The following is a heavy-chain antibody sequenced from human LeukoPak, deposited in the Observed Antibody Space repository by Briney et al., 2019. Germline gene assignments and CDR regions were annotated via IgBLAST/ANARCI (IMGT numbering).Heavy chain of an antibody. V-gene: IGHV3-21*01. Sequence: GGSLRLSCAASGFTVSNNYMSWVRQAPGKGLEWVSSIGSVTTYIYYADSVKGRFTISRDNAKNSLYLQMNSLRAEDTAVYYCARAIVVAGPYYFDYWGQGTLVTVSS. CDR3: ARAIVVAGPYYFDY. D-gene: IGHD6-19*01. J-gene: IGHJ4*02. CDR2: IGSVTTYI. CDR1: GFTVSNNY.